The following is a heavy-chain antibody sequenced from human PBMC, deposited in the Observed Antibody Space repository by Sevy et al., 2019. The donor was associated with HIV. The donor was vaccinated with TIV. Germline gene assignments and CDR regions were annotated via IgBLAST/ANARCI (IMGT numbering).Heavy chain of an antibody. CDR3: ARHFYEFGDPRGFDY. J-gene: IGHJ4*02. Sequence: GGSLRLSCAASGFTFSYYAMHWVRQAPGKGLEWVALISYDGSNKYYADSVRGRFTISRDNSKNTLYLQMDSLRPEDTAVYYCARHFYEFGDPRGFDYWGQGTLVTVSS. V-gene: IGHV3-30-3*01. CDR1: GFTFSYYA. D-gene: IGHD4-17*01. CDR2: ISYDGSNK.